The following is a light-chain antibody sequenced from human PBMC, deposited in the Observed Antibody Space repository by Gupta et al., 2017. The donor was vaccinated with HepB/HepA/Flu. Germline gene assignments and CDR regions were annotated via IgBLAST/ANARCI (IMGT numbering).Light chain of an antibody. CDR2: KTN. Sequence: QTVVTQGPSLSVSPGGTVTLTFGLTSGSVSTNSYPGWYQQTPGQAPRTLMYKTNIRSSGVPDRFSGSILGNKAALTITGAQADDESDYYCMLCVGSGIWVFGGGTKLTVL. CDR3: MLCVGSGIWV. J-gene: IGLJ3*02. V-gene: IGLV8-61*01. CDR1: SGSVSTNSY.